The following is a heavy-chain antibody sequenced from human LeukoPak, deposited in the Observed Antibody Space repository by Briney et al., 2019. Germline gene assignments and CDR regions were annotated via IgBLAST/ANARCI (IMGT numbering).Heavy chain of an antibody. CDR3: ARRYYYGSGHFDY. V-gene: IGHV4-38-2*01. D-gene: IGHD3-10*01. J-gene: IGHJ4*02. CDR2: IYHSGST. Sequence: KSSETLSLTCAVSGYSISSGYYWGWIPQPPGKGLEWIGSIYHSGSTYYNPSLKSRVTISVDTSKNQFSLKLSSVTAADTAVYYCARRYYYGSGHFDYWGQGTLVTVSS. CDR1: GYSISSGYY.